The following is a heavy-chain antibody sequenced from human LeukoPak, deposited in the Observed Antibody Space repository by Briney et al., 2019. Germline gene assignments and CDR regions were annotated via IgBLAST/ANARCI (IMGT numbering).Heavy chain of an antibody. Sequence: ASVKVSCKASGYTFTGYYMHWVRQAPGQGLEWMGRINPNSGGTNYAQKFQGRVTMTRDTSISTAYMELSRLGSDDTAVYYCARVKFNYGDHAFDIWGQGTMVTVSS. V-gene: IGHV1-2*06. D-gene: IGHD4/OR15-4a*01. CDR3: ARVKFNYGDHAFDI. CDR1: GYTFTGYY. CDR2: INPNSGGT. J-gene: IGHJ3*02.